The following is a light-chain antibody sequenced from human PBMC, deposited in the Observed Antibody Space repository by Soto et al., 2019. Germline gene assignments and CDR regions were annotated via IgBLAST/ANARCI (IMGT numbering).Light chain of an antibody. CDR2: EVG. CDR3: SSFTNTNSLEDWV. CDR1: NTDVGGHHY. Sequence: QSALTQPASVSGSPGQSISISCTGTNTDVGGHHYVSWYQQHPGKAPKLVIYEVGNRPSNVSARFSGSKRGNTASLTISGLQPEDDADYYCSSFTNTNSLEDWVFGGGTKLTVL. V-gene: IGLV2-14*03. J-gene: IGLJ3*02.